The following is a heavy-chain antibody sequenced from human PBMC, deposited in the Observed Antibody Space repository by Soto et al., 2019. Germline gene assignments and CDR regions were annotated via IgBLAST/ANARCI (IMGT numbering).Heavy chain of an antibody. Sequence: SLRLSCVASGFTFHDYAMDWVRQAPGKGLEWVSGINWSGGSIGYADSVKGRFTISRDNAKNSLYLQMNSLRVEDTAFYYCAKDEYSGYGSFDYWGQGTLVTVSS. D-gene: IGHD5-12*01. V-gene: IGHV3-9*01. J-gene: IGHJ4*02. CDR3: AKDEYSGYGSFDY. CDR2: INWSGGSI. CDR1: GFTFHDYA.